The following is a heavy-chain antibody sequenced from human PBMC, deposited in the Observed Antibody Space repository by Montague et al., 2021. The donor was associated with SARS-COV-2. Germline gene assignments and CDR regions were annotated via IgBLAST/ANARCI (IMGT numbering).Heavy chain of an antibody. CDR1: GDSVAVKGDT. V-gene: IGHV6-1*01. Sequence: CAISGDSVAVKGDTGTWGKHTPSKGLDWHGRTYYRSKWNNDYAVSVRGRVTINPDTSKNQFSLQLNSVTPEDTAIYYCTSVRGGNYNAMDVWGQGTTVTVSS. J-gene: IGHJ6*02. CDR3: TSVRGGNYNAMDV. D-gene: IGHD2/OR15-2a*01. CDR2: TYYRSKWNN.